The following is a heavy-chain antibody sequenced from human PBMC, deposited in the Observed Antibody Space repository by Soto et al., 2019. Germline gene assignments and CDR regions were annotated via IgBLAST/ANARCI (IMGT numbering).Heavy chain of an antibody. D-gene: IGHD1-26*01. CDR3: AREGRGGSYYGNDY. J-gene: IGHJ4*02. V-gene: IGHV3-48*02. CDR1: GFTFSSYS. CDR2: ISSSSSTI. Sequence: EVQLVESGGGLVQPGGSLRLSCAASGFTFSSYSMNWVRQAPGKGLGWVSYISSSSSTIYYADSVKGRFTISRDNAKNSLYLQMNSLRDEDTAVYYCAREGRGGSYYGNDYWGQGTLVTVSS.